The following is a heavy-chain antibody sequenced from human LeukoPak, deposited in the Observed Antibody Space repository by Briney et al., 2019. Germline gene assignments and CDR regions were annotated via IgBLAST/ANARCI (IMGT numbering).Heavy chain of an antibody. D-gene: IGHD2-21*01. CDR3: AALRPHYSLWYFDY. V-gene: IGHV1-2*02. CDR2: INPNIGDT. CDR1: GYSFTGYY. Sequence: GASVKVSCKASGYSFTGYYMHCVRQAPGQGLEWMGWINPNIGDTNYAQKFQGRVTMTRDTSISTAYMELTRLRSDDTAVYYCAALRPHYSLWYFDYWGQGTLVTVSS. J-gene: IGHJ4*02.